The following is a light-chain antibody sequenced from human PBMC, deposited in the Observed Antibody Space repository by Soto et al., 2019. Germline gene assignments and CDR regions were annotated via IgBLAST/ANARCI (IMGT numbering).Light chain of an antibody. Sequence: QTVVTQPPSASASLGASVKLTCTLSSGHNSYAIAWHQQQPEKGPRYLMKLNSDGSHSKGDGIPDRFSGSSSGAERYLTISSLQSEVEADYYCQTWSTDIRVFGGGTKVTVL. CDR2: LNSDGSH. CDR3: QTWSTDIRV. V-gene: IGLV4-69*01. J-gene: IGLJ3*02. CDR1: SGHNSYA.